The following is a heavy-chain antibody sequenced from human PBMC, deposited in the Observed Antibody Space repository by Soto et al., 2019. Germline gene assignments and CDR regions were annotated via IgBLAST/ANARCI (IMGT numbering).Heavy chain of an antibody. D-gene: IGHD2-15*01. CDR3: ARVDEGYCSGGSCYPYRYYYGMDV. CDR2: IYYSGST. V-gene: IGHV4-31*03. Sequence: QVQLQESGPGLVESSQTLSLTCTVSGGSISSGGYYWSWIRQHPGKGLEWIGYIYYSGSTYYNPSLKSRVTRSVDTSKNQFSLKLSSVTAADTAVYYCARVDEGYCSGGSCYPYRYYYGMDVWGQGTTVTVSS. CDR1: GGSISSGGYY. J-gene: IGHJ6*02.